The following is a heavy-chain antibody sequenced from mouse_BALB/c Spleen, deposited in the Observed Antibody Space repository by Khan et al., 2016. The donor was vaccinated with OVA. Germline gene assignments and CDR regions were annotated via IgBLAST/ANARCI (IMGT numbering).Heavy chain of an antibody. V-gene: IGHV3-2*02. CDR2: ISYSGST. CDR3: ARTARIKY. CDR1: GYSITSGYG. J-gene: IGHJ2*01. D-gene: IGHD1-2*01. Sequence: EVQLQESGPGLVKPSHSLSLTCTVTGYSITSGYGWNWIRQFPGNTLEWMGYISYSGSTNYNPSLKSRISITRDTSKNQFFLQLNSVTTEDTATYYCARTARIKYWGQGTTLTVSS.